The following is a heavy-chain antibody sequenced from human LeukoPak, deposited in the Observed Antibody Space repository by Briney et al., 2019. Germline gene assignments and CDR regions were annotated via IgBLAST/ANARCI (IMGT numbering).Heavy chain of an antibody. CDR3: AAGGFPTKITTVRGVRRPNWFDP. CDR2: IYYSGST. D-gene: IGHD3-10*01. Sequence: PSETLSLTCTVSGGSVSSGSYYWSWIRQPPGKGLEWIGYIYYSGSTNYNPSLKSRVTISVDTSKNQFSLKLSSVTAADTAVYYCAAGGFPTKITTVRGVRRPNWFDPWGQGTLVTVSS. J-gene: IGHJ5*02. V-gene: IGHV4-61*01. CDR1: GGSVSSGSYY.